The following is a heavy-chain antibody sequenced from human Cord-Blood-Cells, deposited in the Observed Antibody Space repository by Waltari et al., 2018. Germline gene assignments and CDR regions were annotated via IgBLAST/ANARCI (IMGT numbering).Heavy chain of an antibody. Sequence: QLQLQESGPGLVKPSETLSLTCTVSGGSISSSRYYWGWIRQPPGKGLEWIGSIYYSGSTYYNPSLKSRVTISVDTSKNQFSLKLSSVTAADTAVYYCARRGRDSGSYYFDYWGQGTLVTVSS. V-gene: IGHV4-39*07. CDR2: IYYSGST. J-gene: IGHJ4*02. D-gene: IGHD1-26*01. CDR3: ARRGRDSGSYYFDY. CDR1: GGSISSSRYY.